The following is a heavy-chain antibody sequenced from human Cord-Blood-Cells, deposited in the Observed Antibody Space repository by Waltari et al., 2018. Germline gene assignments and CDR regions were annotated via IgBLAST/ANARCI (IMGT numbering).Heavy chain of an antibody. CDR3: ASWWSYYAFDI. CDR1: SCSTGSSRSH. Sequence: LPLQESGPGRVEPSETQCRPCTVASCSTGSSRSHWGWIRQPPGKGLEWIGSIYYSGSTYYNPSLKSRVTISVDTSKNQFSLKLSSVTAADTAVYYCASWWSYYAFDIWGQGTMVTVSS. V-gene: IGHV4-39*01. D-gene: IGHD1-26*01. CDR2: IYYSGST. J-gene: IGHJ3*02.